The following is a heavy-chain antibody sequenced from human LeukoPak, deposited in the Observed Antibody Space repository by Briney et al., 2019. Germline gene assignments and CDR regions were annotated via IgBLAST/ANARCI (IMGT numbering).Heavy chain of an antibody. CDR2: INHSGST. CDR3: ARGRRSRNWFDP. CDR1: GGSISSYY. V-gene: IGHV4-34*01. D-gene: IGHD1-26*01. Sequence: PSETLSLTCTVSGGSISSYYWSWIRQPPGKGLEWIGEINHSGSTNYNPSLKSRVTMSVDTSKNQFSLKLSSVTAADTAVYYCARGRRSRNWFDPWGQGTLVTVSS. J-gene: IGHJ5*02.